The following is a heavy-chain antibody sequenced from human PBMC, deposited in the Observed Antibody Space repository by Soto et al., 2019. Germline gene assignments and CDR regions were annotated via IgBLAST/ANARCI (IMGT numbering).Heavy chain of an antibody. D-gene: IGHD5-18*01. CDR2: ISYDGSNK. CDR1: GFSFSSYA. CDR3: ARDPARYSYGYYFDS. J-gene: IGHJ4*02. Sequence: GGSLRLSCAASGFSFSSYAMYWVRQAPGKGLEWVAVISYDGSNKYYADSVKGRLTIARDNSKNTLFLQMNSLRGEDTAVFYCARDPARYSYGYYFDSWGPGTLVTVSS. V-gene: IGHV3-30-3*01.